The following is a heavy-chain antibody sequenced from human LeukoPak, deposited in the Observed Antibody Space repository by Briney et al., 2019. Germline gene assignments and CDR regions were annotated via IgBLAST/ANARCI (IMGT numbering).Heavy chain of an antibody. CDR2: INPNSGGT. V-gene: IGHV1-2*02. J-gene: IGHJ6*02. Sequence: ASVKVSCKASGYTFTGYYMHWVRQAPGQGLEWMGWINPNSGGTNYAQKFQGRVTMTRDTSISTAYMEPSRLRSDDTAVYYCARDQAGTTTYYYYGMDVWGQGTTVTVSS. D-gene: IGHD1-7*01. CDR1: GYTFTGYY. CDR3: ARDQAGTTTYYYYGMDV.